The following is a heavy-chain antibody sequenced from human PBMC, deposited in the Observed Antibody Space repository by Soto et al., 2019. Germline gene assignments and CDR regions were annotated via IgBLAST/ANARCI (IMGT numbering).Heavy chain of an antibody. Sequence: SETLSLTCTVSGGSISSGSYYWGWIRQHPGKGLEWIGYIHSSGSTYYNPSLKSRVTISVDTSNNQFSLKLSSVTAADTAAYYCAREDRNYYDSRGYSHWGKGTLATAS. V-gene: IGHV4-31*03. D-gene: IGHD3-22*01. CDR1: GGSISSGSYY. J-gene: IGHJ4*02. CDR2: IHSSGST. CDR3: AREDRNYYDSRGYSH.